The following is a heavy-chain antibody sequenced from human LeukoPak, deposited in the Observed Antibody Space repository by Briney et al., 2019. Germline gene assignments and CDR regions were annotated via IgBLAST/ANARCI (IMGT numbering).Heavy chain of an antibody. CDR1: GFTFSSYA. CDR3: ARVGYYGSGDPLKFDY. V-gene: IGHV3-23*01. J-gene: IGHJ4*02. CDR2: LSGSGDSR. D-gene: IGHD3-10*01. Sequence: GGSLRLSCTASGFTFSSYAMSWVRQAPGKGLEWVSALSGSGDSRYYADSVKGRFTISRDNSKNTLYLQMNSLRAEDTAVYYCARVGYYGSGDPLKFDYWGQGTLVTVSS.